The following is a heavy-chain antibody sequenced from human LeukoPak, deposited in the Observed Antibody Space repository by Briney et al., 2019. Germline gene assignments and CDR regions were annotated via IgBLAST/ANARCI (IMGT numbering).Heavy chain of an antibody. D-gene: IGHD1-26*01. J-gene: IGHJ4*02. CDR2: INPNSGGT. CDR1: GYTVTGYY. V-gene: IGHV1-2*07. CDR3: ARDKIVGATYFDY. Sequence: ASVKVSCKASGYTVTGYYMHWVRQAPGQGLEWMGWINPNSGGTNYAHKFQGRVTMTRDTSISTAYMELSRLRSDDTAVYDCARDKIVGATYFDYWGQGTLVTVSS.